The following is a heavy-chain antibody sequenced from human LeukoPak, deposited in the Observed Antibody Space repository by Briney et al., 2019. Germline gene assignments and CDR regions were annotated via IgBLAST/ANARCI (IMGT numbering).Heavy chain of an antibody. J-gene: IGHJ4*02. D-gene: IGHD5-18*01. CDR3: ARDEGGYSYGY. CDR2: IHHSGST. V-gene: IGHV4-4*02. Sequence: SETLSLTCAVSGGYISSSNWWSWVRQPPGKGLDWIGEIHHSGSTNYNPSLKSRVTIPVDKSKNQFSLKLSSVTAADTAVYYCARDEGGYSYGYWGQGTLVTVSS. CDR1: GGYISSSNW.